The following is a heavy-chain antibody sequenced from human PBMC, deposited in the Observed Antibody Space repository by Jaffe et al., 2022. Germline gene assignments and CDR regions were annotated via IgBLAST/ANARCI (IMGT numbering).Heavy chain of an antibody. CDR3: ARYLHYYDSSGYYYVGQNWYFDL. CDR2: IYYSGST. V-gene: IGHV4-59*01. J-gene: IGHJ2*01. D-gene: IGHD3-22*01. CDR1: GGSISSYY. Sequence: QVQLQESGPGLVKPSETLSLTCTVSGGSISSYYWSWIRQPPGKGLEWIGYIYYSGSTNYNPSLKSRVTISVDTSKNQFSLKLSSVTAADTAVYYCARYLHYYDSSGYYYVGQNWYFDLWGRGTLVTVSS.